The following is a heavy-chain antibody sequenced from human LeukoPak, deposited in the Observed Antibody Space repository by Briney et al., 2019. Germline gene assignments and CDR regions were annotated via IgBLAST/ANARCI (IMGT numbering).Heavy chain of an antibody. V-gene: IGHV4-30-2*01. CDR1: GGSISSGGYS. CDR2: IYHSGST. D-gene: IGHD3-10*01. J-gene: IGHJ4*02. Sequence: SETLSLTCAVSGGSISSGGYSWSWIRQPPGKGLEWIGYIYHSGSTYYNPSLKSRVTISVDRSKNQFSLKLSSVTAADTAMYYCAGGFHYYASGAFDYWGRGTLVTVSS. CDR3: AGGFHYYASGAFDY.